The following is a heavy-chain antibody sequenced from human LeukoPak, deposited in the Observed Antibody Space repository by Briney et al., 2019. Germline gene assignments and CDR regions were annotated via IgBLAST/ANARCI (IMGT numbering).Heavy chain of an antibody. CDR3: ARTVPAAIAWFDP. CDR2: IYYSGST. J-gene: IGHJ5*02. CDR1: GGSISSYY. V-gene: IGHV4-59*01. D-gene: IGHD2-2*02. Sequence: PSETLSLTCTVSGGSISSYYWSWIRRPPGKGLEWIGYIYYSGSTNYNPSLKGRVTISVDTSKNQFSLKLSSVTAADTAVYYCARTVPAAIAWFDPWGQGTLVTVSS.